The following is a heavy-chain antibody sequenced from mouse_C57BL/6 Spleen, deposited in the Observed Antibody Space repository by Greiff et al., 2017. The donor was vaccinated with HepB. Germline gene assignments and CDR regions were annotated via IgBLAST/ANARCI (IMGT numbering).Heavy chain of an antibody. J-gene: IGHJ4*01. CDR1: GYTFTSYW. V-gene: IGHV1-64*01. CDR3: ARGGDGYYDAMDY. CDR2: IHPNSGST. Sequence: QVQLQQPGAELVKPGASVKLSCKASGYTFTSYWMHWVKQRPGQGLEWIGMIHPNSGSTNYNEKFKSKATLTVDKSSSTAYMQLSSLTSEDSAVYYWARGGDGYYDAMDYWGQGTSVTVSS. D-gene: IGHD2-3*01.